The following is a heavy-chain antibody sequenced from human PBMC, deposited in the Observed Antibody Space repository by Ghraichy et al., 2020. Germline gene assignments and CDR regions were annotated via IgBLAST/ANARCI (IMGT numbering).Heavy chain of an antibody. D-gene: IGHD3-10*01. V-gene: IGHV4-34*01. Sequence: SETLSLTCAVYGGSFSGYYWSWIRQPPGKGLEWIGEINHSGSTNYNPSLKSRVTISVDTSKNQFSLKLSSVTAADTAVYYCARGGRRLRSYGSGRSWFDPWGQGTLVTVSS. CDR2: INHSGST. CDR3: ARGGRRLRSYGSGRSWFDP. J-gene: IGHJ5*02. CDR1: GGSFSGYY.